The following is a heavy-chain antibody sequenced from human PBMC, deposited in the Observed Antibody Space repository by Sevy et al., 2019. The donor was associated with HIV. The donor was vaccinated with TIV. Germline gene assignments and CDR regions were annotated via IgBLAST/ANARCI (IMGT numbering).Heavy chain of an antibody. D-gene: IGHD6-25*01. V-gene: IGHV3-30*02. J-gene: IGHJ4*02. CDR2: IRYDGSNK. CDR3: AKDGRLLYYFDY. Sequence: GGSLRLSCAASGFTFSSYGMHWVRQAPGKGLEWVAFIRYDGSNKYYADSVKGRFTISRDNSKNTLYLQMKSLRAEDTAVYYCAKDGRLLYYFDYWGQGTLVTVSS. CDR1: GFTFSSYG.